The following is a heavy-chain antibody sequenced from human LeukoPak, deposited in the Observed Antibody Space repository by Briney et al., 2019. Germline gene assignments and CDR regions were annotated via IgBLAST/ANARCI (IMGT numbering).Heavy chain of an antibody. V-gene: IGHV3-23*01. Sequence: GGSLRLSCAASGFTFSSSAMSWVRQVPGKGLEWVSGISASGGSTSYADSVRGRFTISRDNSKNTLYVQMNSLRDEDTAVYYCAKQLGYCSDGSCYFPYWGQGTLVTVSS. CDR3: AKQLGYCSDGSCYFPY. CDR1: GFTFSSSA. J-gene: IGHJ4*02. D-gene: IGHD2-15*01. CDR2: ISASGGST.